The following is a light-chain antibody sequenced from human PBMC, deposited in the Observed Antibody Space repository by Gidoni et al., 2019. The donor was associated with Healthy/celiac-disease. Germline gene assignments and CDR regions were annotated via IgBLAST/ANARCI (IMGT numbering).Light chain of an antibody. CDR3: QQYGSSPTWT. V-gene: IGKV3-20*01. CDR1: QSVSSSY. CDR2: GAS. J-gene: IGKJ1*01. Sequence: EIVLTQSPGTLSLSPGERATLSCRASQSVSSSYLAWYQQKPGQAPRLLIYGASSRATGIPDRFSGSGSETDFTLTISRLEPEDFAVYYCQQYGSSPTWTFXQXTKVEIK.